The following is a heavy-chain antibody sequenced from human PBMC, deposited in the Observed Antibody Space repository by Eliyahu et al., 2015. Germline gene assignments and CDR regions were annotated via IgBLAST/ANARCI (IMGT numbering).Heavy chain of an antibody. V-gene: IGHV3-53*01. D-gene: IGHD3-22*01. CDR2: IYSGGST. Sequence: EVQLVESGGGLIQPGGSLRLSCAASGFTVSSNYMSWVRQAPGKGLEWVSVIYSGGSTYYADSVKGRFTISRDNSKNTLYLQMNSLRAEDTAVYYCAREFWGDVNSSGYYYVGYDYWGQGTLVTVSS. CDR1: GFTVSSNY. CDR3: AREFWGDVNSSGYYYVGYDY. J-gene: IGHJ4*02.